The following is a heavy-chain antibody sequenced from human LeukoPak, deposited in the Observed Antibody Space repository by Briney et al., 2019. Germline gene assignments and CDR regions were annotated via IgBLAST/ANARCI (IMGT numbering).Heavy chain of an antibody. Sequence: GGSLRLSCAASGFTVSSNYMSWVRQAPGKGLEWVSVIYSGGSTYYADSVKGRFTISRDNSKNTLYLQMNSLRAEDTAVYYCAGPSYYDFWSGLGYWGQGTLVTVSS. D-gene: IGHD3-3*01. J-gene: IGHJ4*02. CDR1: GFTVSSNY. CDR3: AGPSYYDFWSGLGY. V-gene: IGHV3-53*01. CDR2: IYSGGST.